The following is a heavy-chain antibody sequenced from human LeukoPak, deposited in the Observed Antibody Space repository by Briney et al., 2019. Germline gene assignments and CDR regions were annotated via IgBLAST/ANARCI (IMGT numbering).Heavy chain of an antibody. V-gene: IGHV4-39*01. CDR1: GGSISSSGSY. Sequence: SETLSLTCTVSGGSISSSGSYWAWLRQPPGKGLEWIANVYYNGDTYYNSSLNSRLTISADTSKDQFSLNLRSLTAADTAVYYCARLLSPGWFDPWGQGTLVTVSS. CDR2: VYYNGDT. D-gene: IGHD2/OR15-2a*01. J-gene: IGHJ5*02. CDR3: ARLLSPGWFDP.